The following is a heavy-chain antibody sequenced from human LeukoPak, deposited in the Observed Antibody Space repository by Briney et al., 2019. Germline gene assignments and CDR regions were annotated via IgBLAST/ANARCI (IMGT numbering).Heavy chain of an antibody. J-gene: IGHJ6*04. D-gene: IGHD4-17*01. Sequence: SETLSLTCAVYGGSFSGYYWSWIRQPPGKGLEWIGEINHSGSTNYNPSLKSRVTISVDTSKNQFSLKLSSVTAADTAVYYCARDPRTTVTTSYYYYGMGVWGKGTTVTVSS. V-gene: IGHV4-34*01. CDR1: GGSFSGYY. CDR3: ARDPRTTVTTSYYYYGMGV. CDR2: INHSGST.